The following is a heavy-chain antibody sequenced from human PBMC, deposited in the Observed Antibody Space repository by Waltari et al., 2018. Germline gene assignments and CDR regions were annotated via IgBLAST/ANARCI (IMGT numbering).Heavy chain of an antibody. Sequence: EVQLIESVGALVQPGGFLRLSGSAPGFGFSNFSMNWVRQAPGTGLEWIAYISTGGSTIYYADSVKGRFTITRDNAKNSLYLQMNGLTDEDTAIYYCTPLDYWGRGALVTVSS. V-gene: IGHV3-48*02. CDR2: ISTGGSTI. J-gene: IGHJ4*02. CDR3: TPLDY. CDR1: GFGFSNFS.